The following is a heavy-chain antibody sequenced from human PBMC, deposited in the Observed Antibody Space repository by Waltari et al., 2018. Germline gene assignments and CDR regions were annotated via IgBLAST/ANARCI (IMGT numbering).Heavy chain of an antibody. Sequence: EVQLLESGGGLAQPGGSMSLACAACGSCFNSYHISTLRQAPGKGLEWVSAISVSGGSTYYADAVKGRFTISRHNSKNTLYLQMNSLRAEDTAVYYCAKETTVTTKGIDYWGQGTLVTVSS. CDR1: GSCFNSYH. CDR3: AKETTVTTKGIDY. CDR2: ISVSGGST. V-gene: IGHV3-23*01. J-gene: IGHJ4*02. D-gene: IGHD4-17*01.